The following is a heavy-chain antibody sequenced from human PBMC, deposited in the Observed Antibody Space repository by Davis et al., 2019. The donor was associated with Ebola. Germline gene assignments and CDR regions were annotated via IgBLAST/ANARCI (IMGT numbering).Heavy chain of an antibody. CDR2: FYDGGST. D-gene: IGHD3-10*01. Sequence: PSETLSLTCTVSGGPISSGSSYWGWIRQPPGKGLEWIGNFYDGGSTYYSPSLKSRVTISVDTSQSQISLRLTSVIAADTAVYYCAKYVTVAGSGWFDPWGQGTLVTVSS. V-gene: IGHV4-39*07. CDR3: AKYVTVAGSGWFDP. CDR1: GGPISSGSSY. J-gene: IGHJ5*02.